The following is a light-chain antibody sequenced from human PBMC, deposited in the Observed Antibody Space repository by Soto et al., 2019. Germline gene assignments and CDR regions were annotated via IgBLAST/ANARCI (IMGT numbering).Light chain of an antibody. J-gene: IGKJ1*01. Sequence: DIQMTQSPSSLSASVGDRVTITCRASQSISSWLAWYQQTPGKAPKLLIYDASSLESGVPSRFSGSGSGTEITLTISSLQPDDFATYYCQHYNSYSEAFGQGTKVDIK. CDR2: DAS. CDR3: QHYNSYSEA. V-gene: IGKV1-5*01. CDR1: QSISSW.